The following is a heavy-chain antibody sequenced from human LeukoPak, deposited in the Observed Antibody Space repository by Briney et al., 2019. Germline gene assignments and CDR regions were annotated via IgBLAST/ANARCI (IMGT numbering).Heavy chain of an antibody. CDR3: ARPRGSYTDAFDI. CDR2: IYPGDSDT. Sequence: GESLQISCNGSGYSFTSYWIGWVRQMPGKGREWMGIIYPGDSDTRYSPSFQGQVTISADKSISTAYLQWSSLKASDTAMYYCARPRGSYTDAFDIWGQGTMVTVSS. D-gene: IGHD1-26*01. V-gene: IGHV5-51*01. J-gene: IGHJ3*02. CDR1: GYSFTSYW.